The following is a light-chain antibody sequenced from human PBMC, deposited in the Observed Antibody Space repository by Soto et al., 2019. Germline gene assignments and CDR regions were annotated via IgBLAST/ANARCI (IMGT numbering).Light chain of an antibody. Sequence: QSVLTQPRSVSGSPGQSVTISCTGTSSDVGGYSYVSWYQQHPGKAPKLIIYDVSKRPSGVPDRFSGSKSGNTASLTISGLQAEDEVDYYCCSYAGSYTYVFGTGTKLTVL. CDR3: CSYAGSYTYV. CDR2: DVS. V-gene: IGLV2-11*01. CDR1: SSDVGGYSY. J-gene: IGLJ1*01.